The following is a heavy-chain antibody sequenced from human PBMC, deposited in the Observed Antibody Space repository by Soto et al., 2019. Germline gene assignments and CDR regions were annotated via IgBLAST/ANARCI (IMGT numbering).Heavy chain of an antibody. J-gene: IGHJ4*02. CDR2: INLRGGTT. D-gene: IGHD4-17*01. CDR3: ARGPDDSDVPRWDY. CDR1: GYNFNQYY. Sequence: QVQLVQSGAEVRKPGASVRLSCETSGYNFNQYYIHWVRQAPGQGLEWTGIINLRGGTTEYAHKFRGRVTVPGDTSTSTAYMQLSSLRPDDTAVYFCARGPDDSDVPRWDYWGQGTLVTVSS. V-gene: IGHV1-46*02.